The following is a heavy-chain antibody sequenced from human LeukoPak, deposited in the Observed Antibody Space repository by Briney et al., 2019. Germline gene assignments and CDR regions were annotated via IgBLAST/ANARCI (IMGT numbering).Heavy chain of an antibody. CDR3: ARHGPSGYYPSYCYFDY. CDR2: VYYSGAT. V-gene: IGHV4-59*08. D-gene: IGHD3-22*01. Sequence: SETLSLTCSVSGDSIYWSWVRQSPGKGLQWIGTVYYSGATNYNPSLASRVTMSLDMSKSQFSLKLSSVTAADTAVYYCARHGPSGYYPSYCYFDYWGQGTLVTVSS. J-gene: IGHJ4*02. CDR1: GDSIY.